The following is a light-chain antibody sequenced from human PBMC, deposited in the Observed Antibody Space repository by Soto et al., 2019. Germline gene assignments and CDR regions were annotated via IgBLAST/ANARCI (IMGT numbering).Light chain of an antibody. Sequence: QSALTQPASVSGSPGQSITISCTGTTSDVGSYNLVSWYQHHPGEAPKLLIYGVTKQSSGVSSRFSGSKSGNTAPLTISGLQAEDEADYYCSSTGGRRPLVFGGGTKLTVL. V-gene: IGLV2-23*02. CDR3: SSTGGRRPLV. CDR2: GVT. J-gene: IGLJ3*02. CDR1: TSDVGSYNL.